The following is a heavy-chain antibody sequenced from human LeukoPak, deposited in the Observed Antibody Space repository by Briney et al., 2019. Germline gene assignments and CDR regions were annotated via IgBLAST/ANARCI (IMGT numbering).Heavy chain of an antibody. Sequence: GGSLRLSCAASGFTFSSYSMSWVRQAPGKGLEWVSGINWNGGSTGYADSVKGRFTISRDNAKNSLYLQMNSLRAEDTALYHCARDRYGDYELGNWFDPWGQGTLVTVSS. CDR2: INWNGGST. J-gene: IGHJ5*02. D-gene: IGHD4-17*01. CDR3: ARDRYGDYELGNWFDP. V-gene: IGHV3-20*01. CDR1: GFTFSSYS.